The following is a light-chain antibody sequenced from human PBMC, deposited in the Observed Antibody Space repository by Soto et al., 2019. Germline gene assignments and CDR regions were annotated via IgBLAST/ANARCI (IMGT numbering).Light chain of an antibody. V-gene: IGKV1-5*01. CDR3: QKYNSPAT. CDR1: QSISSW. Sequence: DIQMTQSPSTLSASVGDRVTITCRASQSISSWLAWYQQKPGKAPKLLIYDASSLEIGVPSRFIGSGSGTAFTHTTTSLKLNDFATNYCQKYNSPATFGQGTKLEIK. CDR2: DAS. J-gene: IGKJ2*01.